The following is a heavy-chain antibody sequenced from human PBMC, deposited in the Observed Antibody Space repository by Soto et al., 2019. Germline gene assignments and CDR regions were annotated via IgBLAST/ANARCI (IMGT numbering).Heavy chain of an antibody. Sequence: PSETLSLTCTVSGGSISSSSYYWGWIRQPPGKGLEWIGSIYYSGSTYYNPSLKSRVTISVGTSKNQFSLKLSSVTAADTAVYYCARHSGDSGYDSDFDYWGQGTLVTVSS. CDR2: IYYSGST. V-gene: IGHV4-39*01. D-gene: IGHD5-12*01. CDR3: ARHSGDSGYDSDFDY. J-gene: IGHJ4*02. CDR1: GGSISSSSYY.